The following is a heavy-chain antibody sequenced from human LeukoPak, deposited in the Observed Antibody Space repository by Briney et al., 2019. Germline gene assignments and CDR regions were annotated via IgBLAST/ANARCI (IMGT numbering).Heavy chain of an antibody. Sequence: GRSLRLSCAASGFTFDDYATHWVRQAPGKGLAWVSGISWNNGSIGYADSVKGRFTISRDNAKNSLYLQMNSLRAEDTALYYCAKDADYGDYYYYMDVWGKGTTVTVSS. D-gene: IGHD4-17*01. CDR2: ISWNNGSI. V-gene: IGHV3-9*01. CDR1: GFTFDDYA. J-gene: IGHJ6*03. CDR3: AKDADYGDYYYYMDV.